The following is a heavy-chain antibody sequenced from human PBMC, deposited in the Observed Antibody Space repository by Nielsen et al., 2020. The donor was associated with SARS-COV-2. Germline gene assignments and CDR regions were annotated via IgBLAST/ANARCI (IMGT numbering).Heavy chain of an antibody. Sequence: GESLKISCAASGFTFSSYTMNWVRQAPGKGLEWVSLIYSSGRSTYYADSVTGRFSISRDNSNNTLYLQMTSLRPDDTAVYYCAKMTKAWYFDLWGQGTLVTVSS. J-gene: IGHJ2*01. CDR3: AKMTKAWYFDL. CDR1: GFTFSSYT. V-gene: IGHV3-23*03. CDR2: IYSSGRST.